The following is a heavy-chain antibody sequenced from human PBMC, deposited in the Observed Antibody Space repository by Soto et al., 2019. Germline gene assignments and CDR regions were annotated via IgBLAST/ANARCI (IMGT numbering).Heavy chain of an antibody. Sequence: PGGSLRLSCAASGFTFSSYAMSWVRQAPGKGLEWVSAISGSGGSTYYADSVKGRFTISRDNSKNTLYLQMNSLRAEDTAVYYCAKDYGDSSSWFSLPWFDPWGQGTLVTVSS. V-gene: IGHV3-23*01. CDR1: GFTFSSYA. D-gene: IGHD6-13*01. CDR2: ISGSGGST. CDR3: AKDYGDSSSWFSLPWFDP. J-gene: IGHJ5*02.